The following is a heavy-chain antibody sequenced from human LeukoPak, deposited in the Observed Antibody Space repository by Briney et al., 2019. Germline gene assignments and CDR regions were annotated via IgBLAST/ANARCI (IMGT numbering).Heavy chain of an antibody. CDR1: GFSFSEYY. CDR2: LSSSSRYT. D-gene: IGHD2-2*01. CDR3: ARHSEGPVNDAFDI. J-gene: IGHJ3*02. V-gene: IGHV3-11*03. Sequence: GGSLRLSCAASGFSFSEYYMTWIRQAPGKGLEWVSNLSSSSRYTNYADSVRGRFTISRDNAKKSLYLQMNSLRAEDTAVYYCARHSEGPVNDAFDIWGQGTKVTVSS.